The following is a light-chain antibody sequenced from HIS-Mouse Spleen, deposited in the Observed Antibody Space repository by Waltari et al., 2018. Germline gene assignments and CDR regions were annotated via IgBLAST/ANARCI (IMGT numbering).Light chain of an antibody. CDR1: SSDVGGYNY. V-gene: IGLV2-11*01. J-gene: IGLJ2*01. CDR2: DVS. Sequence: QSALTQPRSVSGSPGQSVTIPCTGTSSDVGGYNYFSWFQQHPGKAPQLMIYDVSKRPSGVPDRFSGSKSGNTASLTISGLQAEDEADYYCCSYAGSYPVVFGGGTKLTVL. CDR3: CSYAGSYPVV.